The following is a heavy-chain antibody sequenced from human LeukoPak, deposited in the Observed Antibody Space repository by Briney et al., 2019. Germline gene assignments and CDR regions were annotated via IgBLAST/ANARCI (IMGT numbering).Heavy chain of an antibody. Sequence: ASVKVSCTASGGTFSSYAISWVRQAPGQGLEWMGGIIPIFGTANYAQKFQGRVTITADESTSTAYMELSSLRSEDTAVYYCARWDRTTSKDYYYYGMDVWGQGTTVTVSS. D-gene: IGHD1-14*01. CDR1: GGTFSSYA. V-gene: IGHV1-69*13. CDR3: ARWDRTTSKDYYYYGMDV. CDR2: IIPIFGTA. J-gene: IGHJ6*02.